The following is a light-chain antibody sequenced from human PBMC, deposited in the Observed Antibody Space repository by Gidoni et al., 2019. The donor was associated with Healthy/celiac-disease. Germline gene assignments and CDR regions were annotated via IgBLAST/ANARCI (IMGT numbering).Light chain of an antibody. CDR1: QLGDQY. CDR3: QAWDSSTAW. Sequence: SYELTQPPSVPVSPGQTASIPCSGDQLGDQYACWYQQKPGQSPVLVIYQDSKRPSGIPERFSGSNSGNTATLTISGTPAMDEADYYCQAWDSSTAWIGGGTKLTVL. J-gene: IGLJ2*01. CDR2: QDS. V-gene: IGLV3-1*01.